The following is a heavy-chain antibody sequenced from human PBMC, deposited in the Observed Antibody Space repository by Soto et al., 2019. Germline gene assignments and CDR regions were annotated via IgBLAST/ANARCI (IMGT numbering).Heavy chain of an antibody. V-gene: IGHV4-59*08. CDR2: IYYSGST. CDR3: ATAMVRGVNPLYY. D-gene: IGHD3-10*01. J-gene: IGHJ4*02. CDR1: GGSISSYY. Sequence: NPSETLSLTCTVSGGSISSYYWSWIRQPPGKGLEWIGYIYYSGSTNYNPSLKSRVTISVDTSKNQFSLKLSSVTAADTAVYYCATAMVRGVNPLYYWGQGTLVTVSS.